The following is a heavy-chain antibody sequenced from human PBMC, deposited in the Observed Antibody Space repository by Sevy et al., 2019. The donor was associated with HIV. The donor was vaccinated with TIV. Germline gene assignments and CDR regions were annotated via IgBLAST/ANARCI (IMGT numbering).Heavy chain of an antibody. J-gene: IGHJ6*02. CDR2: ISYDGSNK. CDR1: GFTFSSYA. V-gene: IGHV3-30-3*01. CDR3: ARYCSGGSCHAGVGMDV. D-gene: IGHD2-15*01. Sequence: GGSLRLSCAASGFTFSSYAMHWVRQAPGKGLEWVAVISYDGSNKYSAYSVKGRLTISRDNSKNTLYLQMNSLSAEVRAVYYCARYCSGGSCHAGVGMDVWGQGTTVTVSS.